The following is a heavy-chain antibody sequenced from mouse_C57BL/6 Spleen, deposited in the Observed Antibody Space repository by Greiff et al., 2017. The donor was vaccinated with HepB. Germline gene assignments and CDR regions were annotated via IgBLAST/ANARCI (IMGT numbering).Heavy chain of an antibody. Sequence: EVMLVESGGGLVQPKGSLKLSCAASGFTFNTYAMHWVRQAPGKGLEWVARIRSKSSNYATYYADSVKDRFTISIADSQSMLYLQMNNLKTEDTAMYYWVGERSYGYWYFDVWGTGTTVTVSS. J-gene: IGHJ1*03. V-gene: IGHV10-3*01. CDR1: GFTFNTYA. CDR2: IRSKSSNYAT. CDR3: VGERSYGYWYFDV. D-gene: IGHD1-1*01.